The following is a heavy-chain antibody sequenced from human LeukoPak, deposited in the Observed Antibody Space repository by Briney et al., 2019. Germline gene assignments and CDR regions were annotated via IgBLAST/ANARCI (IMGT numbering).Heavy chain of an antibody. D-gene: IGHD6-19*01. J-gene: IGHJ4*02. Sequence: SEALSLTCAVSGGSISERYWSWIRQHPGKGLEWIANWRYDGSPNYTPSLESRATISLDTSKNQFSLRLTSVTAADTAVYYCVVTQKWLAFDYWGQGILVTVSS. CDR2: WRYDGSP. CDR3: VVTQKWLAFDY. CDR1: GGSISERY. V-gene: IGHV4-59*08.